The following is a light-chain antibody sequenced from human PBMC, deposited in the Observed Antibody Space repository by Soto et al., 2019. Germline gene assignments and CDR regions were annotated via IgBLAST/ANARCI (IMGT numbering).Light chain of an antibody. V-gene: IGKV1-5*03. J-gene: IGKJ1*01. Sequence: DLQMTQSPSTLSASGGDRVTITGRASQSISSWLAWYQQKPGKAPKLLIYAASSLESGVPSRFSGSGSATEFTLTISSLQPDDFATYYCQQYYSHSTFGQGTKVDIK. CDR2: AAS. CDR1: QSISSW. CDR3: QQYYSHST.